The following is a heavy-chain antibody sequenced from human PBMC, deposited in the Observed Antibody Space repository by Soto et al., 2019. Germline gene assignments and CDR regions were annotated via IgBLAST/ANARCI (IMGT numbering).Heavy chain of an antibody. Sequence: VESLTISCQVSRYRFTSYCIVWVLQIPGKGLEWMGIIYPGNSDTRYSPSFQGQVTISADKSITPAYLQWSSLKSSDTAMYYCARLRAQYSDYDMKWGPGDYWGQGTMVTVSS. J-gene: IGHJ4*02. CDR1: RYRFTSYC. CDR2: IYPGNSDT. V-gene: IGHV5-51*01. CDR3: ARLRAQYSDYDMKWGPGDY. D-gene: IGHD5-12*01.